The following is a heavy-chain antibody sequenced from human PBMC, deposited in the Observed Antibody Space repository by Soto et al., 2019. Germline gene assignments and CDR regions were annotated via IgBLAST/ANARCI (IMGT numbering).Heavy chain of an antibody. J-gene: IGHJ3*02. CDR2: ISTYNGNT. D-gene: IGHD3-22*01. Sequence: QVQLVQSGVEVKKPGASVKVSCKTSGYIFTSYGISWVRQAPGQGLEGMGWISTYNGNTHYAQNFQGRATMTTDTSTSTAYMELRSLRSDDTAVYYCARDNYYDSSGDAAFDIWGQGTMVTVSS. CDR1: GYIFTSYG. CDR3: ARDNYYDSSGDAAFDI. V-gene: IGHV1-18*01.